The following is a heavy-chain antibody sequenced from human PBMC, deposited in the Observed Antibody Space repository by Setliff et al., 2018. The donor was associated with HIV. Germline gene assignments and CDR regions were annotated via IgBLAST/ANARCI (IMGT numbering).Heavy chain of an antibody. CDR2: TYYRSKWYF. Sequence: CAISGDSVSSNNAAWNWIRQSPLRGLEWLGRTYYRSKWYFDYAVSVKSRIIINPDTSKNQFSLHLNSVTPEDTAVYYCARDRGRYGDYRDFDYWGQGALVTVSS. CDR3: ARDRGRYGDYRDFDY. D-gene: IGHD4-17*01. V-gene: IGHV6-1*01. CDR1: GDSVSSNNAA. J-gene: IGHJ4*02.